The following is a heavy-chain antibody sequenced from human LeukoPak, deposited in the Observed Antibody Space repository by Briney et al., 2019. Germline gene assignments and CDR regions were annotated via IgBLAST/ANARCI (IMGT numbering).Heavy chain of an antibody. J-gene: IGHJ3*02. CDR1: GDSITSRTYY. CDR2: TYYSGTT. Sequence: SETLSLTCTVTGDSITSRTYYWAWIRQPAGKGLEWIGTTYYSGTTYYNPSLKSRVTISLDTSSNQLSLGLTSVIAMDTAIYYCARHRYYDSWVHTGAFDIWGHGTTVTVSS. CDR3: ARHRYYDSWVHTGAFDI. D-gene: IGHD3-3*01. V-gene: IGHV4-39*01.